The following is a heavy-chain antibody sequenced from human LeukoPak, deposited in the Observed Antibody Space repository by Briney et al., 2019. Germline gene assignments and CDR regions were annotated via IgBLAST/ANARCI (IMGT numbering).Heavy chain of an antibody. V-gene: IGHV4-30-4*01. CDR1: GGSISSGDYY. D-gene: IGHD4-17*01. CDR3: ARVGDGDYYFDY. J-gene: IGHJ4*02. CDR2: IYYSGST. Sequence: PSETLSLTCTVSGGSISSGDYYWSWIRQSPGKGLGWIGYIYYSGSTYYNPSLKSRVTISVDTSKNQFSLKLGSVTAADTAVYYCARVGDGDYYFDYWGQGTLVTVSS.